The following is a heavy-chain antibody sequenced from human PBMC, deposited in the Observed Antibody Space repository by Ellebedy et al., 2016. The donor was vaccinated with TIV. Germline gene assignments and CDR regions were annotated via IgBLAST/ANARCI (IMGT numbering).Heavy chain of an antibody. D-gene: IGHD5-24*01. CDR3: ARPRVEMATIGDAFDI. Sequence: PGGSLRLSCAASGFTFSGNGMHWVRQAPGKGLEWVSAISGSGGSTYYADAVKGRFTISRDNSKNTLYLHMKSLRAEDTAVYYCARPRVEMATIGDAFDIWGQGTMVTVSS. CDR2: ISGSGGST. J-gene: IGHJ3*02. V-gene: IGHV3-23*01. CDR1: GFTFSGNG.